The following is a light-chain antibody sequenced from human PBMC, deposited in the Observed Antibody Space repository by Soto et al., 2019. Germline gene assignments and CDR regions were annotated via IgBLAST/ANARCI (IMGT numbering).Light chain of an antibody. CDR2: DAS. CDR1: QTIRYS. V-gene: IGKV1-39*01. J-gene: IGKJ1*01. CDR3: HQSAGSLTWT. Sequence: IQMTQSPSSLSASVGDTVTITCRASQTIRYSLNWYQQKPGKAPKVLIYDASTLQSGVPPRFSCSGSGTDFALTITSLQPEDFATYYCHQSAGSLTWTFGQGTRVEAK.